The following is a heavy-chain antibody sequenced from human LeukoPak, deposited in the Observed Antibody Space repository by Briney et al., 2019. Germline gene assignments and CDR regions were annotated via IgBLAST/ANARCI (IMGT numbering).Heavy chain of an antibody. CDR2: INSGGTTT. D-gene: IGHD3-22*01. Sequence: GGSLRLSCAACGFAFSTYTMNWARQAPGKGLEWVASINSGGTTTHYAFSVKGRFTISRDNAQNVLYLQMNGLRGDDAAVYYCLRGDSRDFWGQGTLVTVSS. V-gene: IGHV3-21*06. CDR3: LRGDSRDF. J-gene: IGHJ4*02. CDR1: GFAFSTYT.